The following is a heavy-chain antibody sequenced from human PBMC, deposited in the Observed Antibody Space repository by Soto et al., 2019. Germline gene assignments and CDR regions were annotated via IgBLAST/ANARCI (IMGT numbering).Heavy chain of an antibody. J-gene: IGHJ4*02. Sequence: PGGSLRLSCAASGFTFSSYGMHWVRQAPGKGLEWVAVISYDGSNKYYADSVKGRFTISRDNSKNTLYLQMNSLRAEDTAVYYCAKDHYDSSGFDYWGQGTLVIVSS. V-gene: IGHV3-30*18. CDR1: GFTFSSYG. D-gene: IGHD3-22*01. CDR2: ISYDGSNK. CDR3: AKDHYDSSGFDY.